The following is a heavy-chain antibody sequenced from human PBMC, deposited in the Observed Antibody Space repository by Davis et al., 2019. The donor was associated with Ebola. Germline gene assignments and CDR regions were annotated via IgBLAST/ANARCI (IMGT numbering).Heavy chain of an antibody. D-gene: IGHD1-26*01. Sequence: ASVKVSCKASGYSFNLYAMQWVRQAPGQRLEWVGWINAGTGNTKYSQKLQGRVTISRDTSASTGYMELGSLRSEDTAVYYCARDRLGSHYDYWGQGTLVTVSA. V-gene: IGHV1-3*01. CDR1: GYSFNLYA. CDR2: INAGTGNT. CDR3: ARDRLGSHYDY. J-gene: IGHJ4*02.